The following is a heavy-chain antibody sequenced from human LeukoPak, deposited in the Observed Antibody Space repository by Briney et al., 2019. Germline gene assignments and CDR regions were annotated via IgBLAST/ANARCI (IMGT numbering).Heavy chain of an antibody. J-gene: IGHJ6*02. CDR1: GGSISSYY. Sequence: SETLSLTCTVSGGSISSYYWSWIRQPAGKGLVWIGRIYTSGSTNYNPSLKSRVTMSVDTSKNQFSLKLSSVTAADTAVYYCARDPSTGTTGYYYYGMDVWGQGTTVTVSS. CDR2: IYTSGST. CDR3: ARDPSTGTTGYYYYGMDV. D-gene: IGHD1-1*01. V-gene: IGHV4-4*07.